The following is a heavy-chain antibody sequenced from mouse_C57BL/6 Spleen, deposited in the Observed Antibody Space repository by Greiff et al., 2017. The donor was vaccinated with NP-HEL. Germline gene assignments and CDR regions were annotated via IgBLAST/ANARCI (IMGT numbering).Heavy chain of an antibody. CDR3: ARSDSTYVGYYAIDY. D-gene: IGHD5-1*01. CDR1: GYTFTSYW. V-gene: IGHV1-7*01. Sequence: QVQLKESGAELAKPGASVKLSCKASGYTFTSYWMHWVKQRPGQGLEWIGYINPSSGYTKYNQKFKDKATLTEDKSSSTAYLQLSSLTYDDSAVYYCARSDSTYVGYYAIDYWGPATSVPFSS. CDR2: INPSSGYT. J-gene: IGHJ4*01.